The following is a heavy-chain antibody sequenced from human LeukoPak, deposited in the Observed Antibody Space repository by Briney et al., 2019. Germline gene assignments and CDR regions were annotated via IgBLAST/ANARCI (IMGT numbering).Heavy chain of an antibody. D-gene: IGHD6-19*01. CDR1: GFTFSSYS. CDR2: ISSSSSYI. V-gene: IGHV3-21*01. Sequence: GGSLRPSCAASGFTFSSYSMNWVRQAPGKGLEWVSSISSSSSYIYYADSVKGRFTISRDNAKNSLYLQMNSLRAEDTAVYYCARVGSGFTFDPWGQGTLVTVSS. CDR3: ARVGSGFTFDP. J-gene: IGHJ5*02.